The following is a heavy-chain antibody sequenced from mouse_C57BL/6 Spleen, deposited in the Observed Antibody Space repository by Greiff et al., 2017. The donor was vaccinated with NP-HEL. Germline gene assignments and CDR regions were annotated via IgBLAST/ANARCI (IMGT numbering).Heavy chain of an antibody. CDR2: IDPANGNT. J-gene: IGHJ4*01. CDR3: AGSGYYGSSDLDY. CDR1: GFNIKNTY. V-gene: IGHV14-3*01. D-gene: IGHD1-1*01. Sequence: VQLQQSVAELVRPGASVKLSCTASGFNIKNTYMHWVKQRPEQGLEWIGRIDPANGNTKYAPKFQGKATITADTSSNTAYLQLSSLTSEDTAVYYCAGSGYYGSSDLDYWGQGTTVTVSS.